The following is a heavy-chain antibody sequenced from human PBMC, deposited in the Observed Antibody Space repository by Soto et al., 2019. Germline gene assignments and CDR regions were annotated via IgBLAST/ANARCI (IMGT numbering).Heavy chain of an antibody. CDR3: ARGRGYCSSTSCRHYYYYMDV. CDR1: GGSFSGYY. D-gene: IGHD2-2*01. J-gene: IGHJ6*03. Sequence: SETLSLTCAVYGGSFSGYYWSWIRQPPGKGLEWIGEINHSGSTNYNPSLKSRVTISVDTSKNQFSLKLSSVTAVDTAVYYCARGRGYCSSTSCRHYYYYMDVWGKGTTVTVSS. V-gene: IGHV4-34*01. CDR2: INHSGST.